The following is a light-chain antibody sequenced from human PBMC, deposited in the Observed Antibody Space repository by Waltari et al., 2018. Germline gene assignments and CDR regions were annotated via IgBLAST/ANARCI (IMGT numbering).Light chain of an antibody. CDR3: TKYRSYKS. J-gene: IGKJ1*01. CDR1: QGIGSW. Sequence: DIQLTQSPSSLSASVGDTVTLTCRASQGIGSWLAWYQQKPGKAPNLLIQKASTLVVGVSSRVSGSGYETEFTLTILSLQSDDSANYYCTKYRSYKSFGQGTKVEIK. CDR2: KAS. V-gene: IGKV1-5*03.